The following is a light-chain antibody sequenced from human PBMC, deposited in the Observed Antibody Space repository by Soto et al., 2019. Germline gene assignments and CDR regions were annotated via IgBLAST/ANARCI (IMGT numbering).Light chain of an antibody. CDR3: QQYGSSPLT. J-gene: IGKJ4*01. V-gene: IGKV3-20*01. Sequence: EIVLTQSPGTLSLSPEEGATLSCRASQSVSNNYLAWYQQKPGQAPRLLIYGASSRATGIPDRFSGSGSGTDFTLTISRLEPEDFAVYYCQQYGSSPLTFGGGTKVEIK. CDR1: QSVSNNY. CDR2: GAS.